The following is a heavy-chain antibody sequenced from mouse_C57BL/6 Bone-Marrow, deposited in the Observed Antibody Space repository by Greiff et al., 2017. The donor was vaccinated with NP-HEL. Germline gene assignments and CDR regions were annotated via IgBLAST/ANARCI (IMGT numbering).Heavy chain of an antibody. CDR3: ARGTTVVADMDY. J-gene: IGHJ4*01. D-gene: IGHD1-1*01. CDR2: IHPISGSP. V-gene: IGHV1-64*01. CDR1: GYTFTSYW. Sequence: QVQLQQPGAELVKPGASVKLSCKASGYTFTSYWMNWVKQRPGQGLEWIGIIHPISGSPNYTENFKSKATLTVDKSSSTAYMQLSSLTSEDSAVYYCARGTTVVADMDYWGKGTSVTVSS.